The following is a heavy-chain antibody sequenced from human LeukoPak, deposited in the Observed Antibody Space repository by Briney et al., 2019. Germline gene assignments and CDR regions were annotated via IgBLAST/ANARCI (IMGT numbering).Heavy chain of an antibody. CDR3: ARDGGSGWYDY. CDR2: IIPIFGTA. J-gene: IGHJ4*02. Sequence: GASVKVSCKASGGTFSSYAIGWVRQAPGQGLEWMGGIIPIFGTANYAQKFQGRVTITADKSTSTAYMELSSLRSEDTAVYYCARDGGSGWYDYWGQGTLVTVSS. CDR1: GGTFSSYA. D-gene: IGHD6-19*01. V-gene: IGHV1-69*06.